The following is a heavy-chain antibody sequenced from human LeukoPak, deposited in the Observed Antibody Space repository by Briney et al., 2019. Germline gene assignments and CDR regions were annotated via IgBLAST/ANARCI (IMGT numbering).Heavy chain of an antibody. V-gene: IGHV4-59*08. Sequence: PSETLSLTCTVSGGSISSYYWSWIRQPPGKGLEWIGYIYYSGSTNYNPSLKSRVTMSVDTSKNQFSLKLSSVTAADTAVYYCASQMGATLDYWGQGTLVTVSS. CDR3: ASQMGATLDY. CDR1: GGSISSYY. D-gene: IGHD1-26*01. J-gene: IGHJ4*02. CDR2: IYYSGST.